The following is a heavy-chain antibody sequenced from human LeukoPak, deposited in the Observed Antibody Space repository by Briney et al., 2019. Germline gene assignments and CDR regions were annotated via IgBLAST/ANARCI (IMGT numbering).Heavy chain of an antibody. J-gene: IGHJ3*02. V-gene: IGHV1-2*02. Sequence: ASVKVSCKASGYTFTGYYMHWMRQAPGQGLEWMGWINPNSGGTNYAQKFQGRVTMTRDTSISTAYMELSRVRSDDTAVYYCASYYDSTLNAFDIWGQGTMVTVSS. CDR3: ASYYDSTLNAFDI. CDR2: INPNSGGT. CDR1: GYTFTGYY. D-gene: IGHD3-22*01.